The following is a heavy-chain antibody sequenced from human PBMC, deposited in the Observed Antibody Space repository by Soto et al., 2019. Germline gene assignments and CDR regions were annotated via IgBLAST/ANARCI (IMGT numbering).Heavy chain of an antibody. CDR2: IGNDGSNK. V-gene: IGHV3-33*01. Sequence: GGSLRLSFAVSGFIFNNHGIHWVRQAPGQGLVWVSLIGNDGSNKFYADSVKGRFSISRDNSKYMFYLQMKSLRVEDTAMYYCAREPRGYSYGDPLDFLGQGTIVTVSS. D-gene: IGHD5-18*01. J-gene: IGHJ4*02. CDR1: GFIFNNHG. CDR3: AREPRGYSYGDPLDF.